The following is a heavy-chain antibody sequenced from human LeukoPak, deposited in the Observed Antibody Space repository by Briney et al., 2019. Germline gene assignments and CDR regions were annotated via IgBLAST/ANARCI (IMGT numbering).Heavy chain of an antibody. V-gene: IGHV3-30*01. D-gene: IGHD1-26*01. CDR2: ISYDGSNK. Sequence: GGSLRLSCAASGFTFSAYAMHWVRQAPGKGLEWVAVISYDGSNKYYADSVKGRFTISGDKSKDTPYLQMKSLRPEDTAVYYCARGPGPIAGAKNPFDIWGQGTMVTVSS. CDR1: GFTFSAYA. CDR3: ARGPGPIAGAKNPFDI. J-gene: IGHJ3*02.